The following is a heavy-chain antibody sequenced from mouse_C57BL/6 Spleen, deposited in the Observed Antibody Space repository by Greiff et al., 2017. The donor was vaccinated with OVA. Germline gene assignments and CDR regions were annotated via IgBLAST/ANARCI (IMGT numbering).Heavy chain of an antibody. D-gene: IGHD2-3*01. Sequence: QVQLKQSGAELVKPGASVKISCKASGYAFSSYWMNWVKQRPGKGLEWIGQIYPGDGDTNYNGKFKGKATLTADKSSSTAYMQLSSLTSEDSAVYFCASDGYYYAMDYWGQGTSVTVSS. CDR3: ASDGYYYAMDY. CDR1: GYAFSSYW. CDR2: IYPGDGDT. J-gene: IGHJ4*01. V-gene: IGHV1-80*01.